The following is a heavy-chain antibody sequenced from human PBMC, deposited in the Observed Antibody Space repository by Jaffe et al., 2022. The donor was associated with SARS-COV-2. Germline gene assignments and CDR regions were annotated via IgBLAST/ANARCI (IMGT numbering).Heavy chain of an antibody. CDR2: IKQDGSEK. J-gene: IGHJ4*02. CDR3: ARRNYFYS. CDR1: GFTFTSDW. Sequence: EVQLVESGGDLVQPGGSLRLSCAASGFTFTSDWMTWVRQAPGRGLEWVASIKQDGSEKSYLDSVEGRFTISRDNAKNSVYLQMNSLRVEDTAIYYCARRNYFYSWGQGTLVTVSS. V-gene: IGHV3-7*03.